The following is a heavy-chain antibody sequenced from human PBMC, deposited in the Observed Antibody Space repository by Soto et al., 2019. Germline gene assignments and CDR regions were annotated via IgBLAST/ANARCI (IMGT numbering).Heavy chain of an antibody. V-gene: IGHV1-69*04. CDR3: AREVGLLPRQPLLWFGVLPSYYYYGMDV. J-gene: IGHJ6*02. Sequence: GASVKVSCKASGGTFSSYTISWVRQAPGQGLEWMGRIIPILGIANYAQKFQGRVTITADKSTSTAYMELSSLRSEDTAVYYCAREVGLLPRQPLLWFGVLPSYYYYGMDVWGQGTTVTAP. CDR2: IIPILGIA. D-gene: IGHD3-10*01. CDR1: GGTFSSYT.